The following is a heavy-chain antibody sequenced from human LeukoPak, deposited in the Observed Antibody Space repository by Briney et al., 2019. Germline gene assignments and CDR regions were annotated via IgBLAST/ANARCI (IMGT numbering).Heavy chain of an antibody. D-gene: IGHD5-12*01. J-gene: IGHJ4*02. CDR1: GGSISSYY. V-gene: IGHV4-59*01. Sequence: PSETLSLTCTVSGGSISSYYWSWIRQPPGKGLEWIGYIYYSGSTNYNPSLKSRVTISVDTSKNQFSLKLSSVTAADTAVYCCARAGYSGYDYDYWGQGTLVTVSS. CDR3: ARAGYSGYDYDY. CDR2: IYYSGST.